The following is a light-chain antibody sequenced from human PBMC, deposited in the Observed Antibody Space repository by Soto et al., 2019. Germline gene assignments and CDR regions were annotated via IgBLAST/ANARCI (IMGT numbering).Light chain of an antibody. J-gene: IGLJ1*01. V-gene: IGLV2-14*01. CDR3: SSYTSSSTPYV. CDR2: EVS. CDR1: SSDVGGYKY. Sequence: QSVLTQPASVSGSPGQSITISCTGTSSDVGGYKYVSWYQQHPGKAPKLMIYEVSHRPSGVSDRFSGSKSGNPASLTISGLQAEDEADYYCSSYTSSSTPYVFGTATK.